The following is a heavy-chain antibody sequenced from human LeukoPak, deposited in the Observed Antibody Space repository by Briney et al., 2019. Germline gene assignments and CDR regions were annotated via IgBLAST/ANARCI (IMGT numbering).Heavy chain of an antibody. Sequence: GESLKISCKGSGDTFNNDWIAWVRQMPGKGLEWMGIVYPVASKTKYNPSFQGQVTISADKSTTTAYLQWSSLRASDTAIYYCARQMGGTTSVNWFDPWGQGTLVTVSS. V-gene: IGHV5-51*01. CDR3: ARQMGGTTSVNWFDP. CDR1: GDTFNNDW. CDR2: VYPVASKT. D-gene: IGHD1-1*01. J-gene: IGHJ5*02.